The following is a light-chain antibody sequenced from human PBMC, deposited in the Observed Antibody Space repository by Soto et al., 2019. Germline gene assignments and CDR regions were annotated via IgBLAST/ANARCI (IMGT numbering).Light chain of an antibody. Sequence: QSALTQPASVSGSPGPSITISCTGAVSEVAGYTYVSWYQQHPGKGPKVIIYDVSNRPSGVSNRFSGSKSGTTASLTISGLQAEDEADYYCSSFTSILGLFGGGTKVTVL. CDR3: SSFTSILGL. CDR2: DVS. V-gene: IGLV2-14*03. J-gene: IGLJ2*01. CDR1: VSEVAGYTY.